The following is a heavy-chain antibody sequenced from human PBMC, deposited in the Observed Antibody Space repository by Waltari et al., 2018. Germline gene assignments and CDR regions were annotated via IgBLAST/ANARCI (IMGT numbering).Heavy chain of an antibody. V-gene: IGHV1-69*15. CDR2: IIPIYGMT. Sequence: QFQLVQSGAEVKKPGSSVKVSFKASGGTFREYGFAWVRQAPGQGLEWMGRIIPIYGMTNSAQKFQGRVTITADESTSTAYMELSSLRSDDTAVYYCARTGCTGISCYFDFWGQGTPVTVSS. J-gene: IGHJ4*02. D-gene: IGHD2-8*02. CDR1: GGTFREYG. CDR3: ARTGCTGISCYFDF.